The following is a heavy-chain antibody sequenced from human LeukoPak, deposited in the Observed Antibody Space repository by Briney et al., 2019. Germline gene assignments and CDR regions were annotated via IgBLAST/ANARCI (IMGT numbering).Heavy chain of an antibody. J-gene: IGHJ4*02. V-gene: IGHV3-11*04. Sequence: NPGGSLRLSCAASGFTFSGYYMSWIRQAPGKGLEWVSYISGGGSPIYYADSVKGRFTISRDNAKNSLYLQMSSLRAEDTAVYYCARVKRERSDDSSTYRPSDYWGQGTLVTVSS. D-gene: IGHD3-22*01. CDR1: GFTFSGYY. CDR3: ARVKRERSDDSSTYRPSDY. CDR2: ISGGGSPI.